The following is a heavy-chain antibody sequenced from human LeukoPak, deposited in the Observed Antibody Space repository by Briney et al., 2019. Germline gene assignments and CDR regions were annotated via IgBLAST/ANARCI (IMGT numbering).Heavy chain of an antibody. D-gene: IGHD6-13*01. V-gene: IGHV4-34*01. CDR1: GGSFSGYY. CDR2: INHSGST. J-gene: IGHJ5*02. CDR3: ATAAGYRFDP. Sequence: RASETLSLTCAVYGGSFSGYYWSWIRQPPGKGLEWIGEINHSGSTNYNPSLKSRVTISVDTSKNQFSLKLSSVTAADTAVYYCATAAGYRFDPWGQGTLVTVSS.